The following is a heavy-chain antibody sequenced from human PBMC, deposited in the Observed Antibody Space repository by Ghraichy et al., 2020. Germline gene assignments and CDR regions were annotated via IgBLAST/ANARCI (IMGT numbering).Heavy chain of an antibody. CDR3: ARSVGGRFPDV. CDR2: IYYSGGT. V-gene: IGHV4-59*01. J-gene: IGHJ6*04. D-gene: IGHD3-3*01. Sequence: ESLNISCTVSGGSISSYYWSWIRQLPGKGLEWLGYIYYSGGTNYNPSLKSRVTISVDTSKNQFSLKLSSVTAADTAVYYCARSVGGRFPDVWGKGTTVTVSS. CDR1: GGSISSYY.